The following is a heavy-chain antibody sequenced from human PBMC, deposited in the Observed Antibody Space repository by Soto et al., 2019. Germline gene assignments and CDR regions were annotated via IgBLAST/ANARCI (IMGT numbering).Heavy chain of an antibody. CDR2: ISHSGSST. CDR1: GVTFSNYA. J-gene: IGHJ5*02. D-gene: IGHD3-10*01. Sequence: EVQFLESGGGLVQPGGSLRLSCAASGVTFSNYAMNWVRQAPGKGREWVSGISHSGSSTYYADSVKGRFTISRDNSKNTLFLQMNSLTAEDTAVYYCAKGSWVHHGSEGGNWLAPWGQGTLVTVSS. CDR3: AKGSWVHHGSEGGNWLAP. V-gene: IGHV3-23*01.